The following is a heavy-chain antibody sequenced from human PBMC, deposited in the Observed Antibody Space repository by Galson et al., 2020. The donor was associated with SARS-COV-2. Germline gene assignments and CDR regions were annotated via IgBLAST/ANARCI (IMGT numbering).Heavy chain of an antibody. J-gene: IGHJ4*02. CDR2: IRYDGSNK. D-gene: IGHD4-17*01. V-gene: IGHV3-30*02. CDR1: GFSFSNYG. Sequence: GGSLRLSCAASGFSFSNYGIHWVRQAPGKGLEWVTFIRYDGSNKYYADSVKGRFTISRDNSKNTLYLQMNNLRAEDTAIYYCAKDQGSDYGDQLDFWGQGTLVTVSS. CDR3: AKDQGSDYGDQLDF.